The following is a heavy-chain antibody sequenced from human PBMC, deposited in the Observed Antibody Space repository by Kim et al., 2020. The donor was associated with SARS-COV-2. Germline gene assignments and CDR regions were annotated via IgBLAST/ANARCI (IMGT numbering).Heavy chain of an antibody. CDR2: IYHSGST. Sequence: SETLSLICAVSGGSISSSNWWSWVRQPPGKGLEWIGEIYHSGSTNYNPSLKSRVTISVDKSKNQFSLKLSSVTAADTAVYYCASVRTGTAYYYYGMDVWGQGTTVTVSS. CDR3: ASVRTGTAYYYYGMDV. D-gene: IGHD1-1*01. V-gene: IGHV4-4*02. CDR1: GGSISSSNW. J-gene: IGHJ6*02.